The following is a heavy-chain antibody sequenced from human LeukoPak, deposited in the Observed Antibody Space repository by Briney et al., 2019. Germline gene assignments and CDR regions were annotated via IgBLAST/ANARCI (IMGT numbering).Heavy chain of an antibody. CDR3: ARGDILTGYTFDY. Sequence: ASVKVSCKASGNTFTSYYMHWVRQAPGQGLEWMGIINPSGGSTSYAQKFQGRVTMTRDTSISTAYMELSRLRSDDTAVYYCARGDILTGYTFDYWGQGTLVTVSS. CDR1: GNTFTSYY. V-gene: IGHV1-46*01. J-gene: IGHJ4*02. CDR2: INPSGGST. D-gene: IGHD3-9*01.